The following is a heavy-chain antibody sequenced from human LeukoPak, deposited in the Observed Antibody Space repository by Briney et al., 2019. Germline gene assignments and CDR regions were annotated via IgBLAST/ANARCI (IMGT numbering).Heavy chain of an antibody. Sequence: PSETLSLTCTVSGGSISSYYWSWIRQPPGKGLEWIGYIYYSGSTNYNPSLKSRVTMSVDTSKNQFSLKLSSVTAADTAVYYCARDKATREDGDAFDIWGQGTMVTVSS. CDR2: IYYSGST. V-gene: IGHV4-59*12. CDR1: GGSISSYY. J-gene: IGHJ3*02. D-gene: IGHD5-24*01. CDR3: ARDKATREDGDAFDI.